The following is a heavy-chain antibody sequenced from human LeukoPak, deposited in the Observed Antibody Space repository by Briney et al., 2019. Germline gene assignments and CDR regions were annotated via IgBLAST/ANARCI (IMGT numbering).Heavy chain of an antibody. CDR2: IRYDGSNK. CDR3: AKGSIVVITSYYFDY. CDR1: GFTFSSYG. V-gene: IGHV3-30*02. D-gene: IGHD3-22*01. J-gene: IGHJ4*02. Sequence: GGSLRLSCAASGFTFSSYGMHWVRQAPGKGLEWVAFIRYDGSNKYYADSVKGRFTISRDNSKNTLYLQMNSLRAEDTAVYCCAKGSIVVITSYYFDYWGQGTLVTVSS.